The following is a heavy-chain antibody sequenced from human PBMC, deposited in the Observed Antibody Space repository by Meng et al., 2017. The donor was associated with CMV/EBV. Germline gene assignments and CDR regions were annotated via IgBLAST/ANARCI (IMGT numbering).Heavy chain of an antibody. Sequence: GGSLKISCAASGFTFDDYGMSWVRQVPGKGLEWVSGINWNGGSTGYADSMRGRFTISRDNAKNSLSLQMNSLRAEDTAVYYCAKGFRAYSSSWYDVSDYWGQGTLVTVSS. CDR3: AKGFRAYSSSWYDVSDY. D-gene: IGHD6-13*01. V-gene: IGHV3-20*04. CDR2: INWNGGST. CDR1: GFTFDDYG. J-gene: IGHJ4*02.